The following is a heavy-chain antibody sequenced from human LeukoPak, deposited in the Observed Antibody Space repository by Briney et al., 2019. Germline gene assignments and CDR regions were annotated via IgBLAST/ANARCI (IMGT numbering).Heavy chain of an antibody. D-gene: IGHD5-18*01. Sequence: SETPSLTCTVSGGSISSYYWSWIRQPPGKGLEWIGYIYYSGSTNYNPSLKSRVTISVDTSKNQFSLKLSSVTAADTAVYYCARGNTAMVAYYFDYWGQGTLVTVSS. CDR2: IYYSGST. V-gene: IGHV4-59*01. CDR3: ARGNTAMVAYYFDY. J-gene: IGHJ4*02. CDR1: GGSISSYY.